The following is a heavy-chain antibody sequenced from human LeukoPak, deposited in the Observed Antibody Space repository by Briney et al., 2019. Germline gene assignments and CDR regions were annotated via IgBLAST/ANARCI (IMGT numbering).Heavy chain of an antibody. CDR1: GYTFTGYY. D-gene: IGHD5-18*01. V-gene: IGHV1-69*13. J-gene: IGHJ4*02. Sequence: ASVKVSCKASGYTFTGYYMHWVRQAPGQGLEWMGGIIPIFGTANYAQKFQGRVTITADESTSTAYMELSSLRSEDTAVYYCARVSYSYGPRGDFDYWGQGTLVTVSS. CDR3: ARVSYSYGPRGDFDY. CDR2: IIPIFGTA.